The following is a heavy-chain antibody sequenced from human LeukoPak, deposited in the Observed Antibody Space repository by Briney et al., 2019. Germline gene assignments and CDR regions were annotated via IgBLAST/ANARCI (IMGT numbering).Heavy chain of an antibody. CDR3: ARGLLQGSYGMDV. V-gene: IGHV3-53*01. D-gene: IGHD1-26*01. CDR1: GITVSSNY. J-gene: IGHJ6*04. Sequence: GGSLRLSCAASGITVSSNYMSWVRQAPGKGLEWVSVIYSGGSTYYADSVKGRFTISRDNSKNTLYLQMNSLRAEDTAVYYCARGLLQGSYGMDVWGKGTTVTVSS. CDR2: IYSGGST.